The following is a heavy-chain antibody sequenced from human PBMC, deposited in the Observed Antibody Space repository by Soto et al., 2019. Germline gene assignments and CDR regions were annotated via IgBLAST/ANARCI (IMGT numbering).Heavy chain of an antibody. V-gene: IGHV1-46*01. CDR3: ARDGVDIVATRAPYFDY. Sequence: ASVKVSCKASGYTFTSYYMHWVRQAPGQGLEWMGIINPSGGSTSYAQKFQGRVTMTRDTSTSTVYMELSSLRSEDTAVYYCARDGVDIVATRAPYFDYWGQGTLVTAPQ. J-gene: IGHJ4*02. CDR1: GYTFTSYY. CDR2: INPSGGST. D-gene: IGHD5-12*01.